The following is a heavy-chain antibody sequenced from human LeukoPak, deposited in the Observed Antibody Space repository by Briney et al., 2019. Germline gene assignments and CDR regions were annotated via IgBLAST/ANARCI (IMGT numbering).Heavy chain of an antibody. CDR2: ISSSSSTI. Sequence: QSGGSLRLSCAASGFTFSSYSMNWVRQAPGKGLEWVSYISSSSSTIYYADSVKGRFTISRDNAKNSLYLQMNSLRDEDTAVYYCARDRLKTPTIFFVRPYGMDVWGQGTTVTVSS. CDR3: ARDRLKTPTIFFVRPYGMDV. J-gene: IGHJ6*02. D-gene: IGHD3-9*01. V-gene: IGHV3-48*02. CDR1: GFTFSSYS.